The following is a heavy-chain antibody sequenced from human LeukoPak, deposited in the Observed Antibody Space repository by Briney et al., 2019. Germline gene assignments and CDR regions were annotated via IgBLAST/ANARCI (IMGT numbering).Heavy chain of an antibody. V-gene: IGHV4-34*01. Sequence: SSETLSLTCAVYGGSFSGYYWSWIRQPPGKGLEWIGEINHSGSTNYNPSLKSRVTISVDTSKNQFSLKLSSVTAADTAVYYCARVKDYYYGMDVWGQGTTVTVSS. CDR1: GGSFSGYY. CDR3: ARVKDYYYGMDV. J-gene: IGHJ6*02. CDR2: INHSGST.